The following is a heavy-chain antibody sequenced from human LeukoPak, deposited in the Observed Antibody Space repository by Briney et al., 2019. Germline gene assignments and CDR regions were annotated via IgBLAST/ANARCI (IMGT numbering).Heavy chain of an antibody. CDR3: ARIYGGNSYYFDC. Sequence: GGSLRLSCAASGFSLTSYAMSWVRQAPGKGLEWVGNIKQDGSEIYYVDSVKGRFTISRDNAKNSLYLQMNSLRAEDTAVYYCARIYGGNSYYFDCWGQGTLVTVSS. CDR2: IKQDGSEI. V-gene: IGHV3-7*01. D-gene: IGHD4-23*01. CDR1: GFSLTSYA. J-gene: IGHJ4*02.